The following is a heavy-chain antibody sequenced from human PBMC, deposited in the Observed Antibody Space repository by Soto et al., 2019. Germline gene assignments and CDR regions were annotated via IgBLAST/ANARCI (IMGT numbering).Heavy chain of an antibody. CDR2: INPSGGTT. V-gene: IGHV1-46*01. CDR3: ARDYIEMATIWPRYYYYGMDV. D-gene: IGHD5-12*01. Sequence: ASVKVSCKASGYTFTNYYMHWVRQAPGQGLEWMGIINPSGGTTTYAQKFQGRVTITADESTSTAYMELSSLRSEDTAVYYCARDYIEMATIWPRYYYYGMDVWGQGTTVTVSS. CDR1: GYTFTNYY. J-gene: IGHJ6*02.